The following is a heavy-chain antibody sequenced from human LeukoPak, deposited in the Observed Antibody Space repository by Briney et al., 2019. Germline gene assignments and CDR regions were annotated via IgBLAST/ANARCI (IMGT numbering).Heavy chain of an antibody. Sequence: GRSLRLSCAASGFTFSSYGRHWVRQAPGKGLEWVAVIWYDGSNKYYADSVKGRFTISRDNSKNTLYLQMNSLRADDTAVYYCAKDIGPSGTDFWGQGTLVTVSS. CDR3: AKDIGPSGTDF. J-gene: IGHJ4*02. CDR2: IWYDGSNK. V-gene: IGHV3-33*06. CDR1: GFTFSSYG. D-gene: IGHD6-13*01.